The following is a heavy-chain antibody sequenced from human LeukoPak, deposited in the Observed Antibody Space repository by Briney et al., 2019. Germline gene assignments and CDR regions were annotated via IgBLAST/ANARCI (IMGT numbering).Heavy chain of an antibody. J-gene: IGHJ6*04. CDR1: GFTFSSYE. Sequence: GGSLRLSCAASGFTFSSYEMNWVRQAPGKGLEWDSYIISSGSTIYYADSVKGRFTISRDNAKNSLYLQMNSLRAEDTAVYYCAELGITMIGGVWGKRTTVTISS. CDR3: AELGITMIGGV. CDR2: IISSGSTI. D-gene: IGHD3-10*02. V-gene: IGHV3-48*03.